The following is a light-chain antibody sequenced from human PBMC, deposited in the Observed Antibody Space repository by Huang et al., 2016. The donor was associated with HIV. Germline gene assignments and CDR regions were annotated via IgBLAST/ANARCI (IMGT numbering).Light chain of an antibody. CDR1: QSVSSTY. CDR3: QQYGSSPPIT. Sequence: VLTQSPGTLSLSPGERATLSCRASQSVSSTYLAWYQQKPGQAPRLLIYGASSRATGIPDRFSGSASGTDVTLTISRLEPEDFAVYYCQQYGSSPPITFGQGTRLEIK. V-gene: IGKV3-20*01. CDR2: GAS. J-gene: IGKJ5*01.